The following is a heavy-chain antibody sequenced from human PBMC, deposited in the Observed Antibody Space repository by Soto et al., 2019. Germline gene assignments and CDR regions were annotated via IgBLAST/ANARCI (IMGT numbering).Heavy chain of an antibody. CDR3: ARHFGYSSGWYGGA. V-gene: IGHV2-5*01. J-gene: IGHJ4*02. CDR1: GFSLSTSGVG. D-gene: IGHD6-19*01. CDR2: IYWNDDK. Sequence: QITLKESGPPLVNPTQTLTLTCTFSGFSLSTSGVGVGWIRQPPGKALEWLALIYWNDDKRYSPSLKSRLTITKDTSKNQVVLTMTNMDPVDTATYYCARHFGYSSGWYGGAWGQGTLVTVSS.